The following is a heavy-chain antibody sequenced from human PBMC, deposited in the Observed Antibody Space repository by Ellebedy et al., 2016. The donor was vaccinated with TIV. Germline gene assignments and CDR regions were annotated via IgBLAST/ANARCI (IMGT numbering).Heavy chain of an antibody. CDR1: GLTFSAYW. J-gene: IGHJ4*02. CDR2: IKQDGSEK. D-gene: IGHD2-15*01. V-gene: IGHV3-7*01. CDR3: ARAIGAGDGK. Sequence: GESLKISXAASGLTFSAYWMHWVRQAPGEGLEWVANIKQDGSEKYYVDSVKGRFTISRDNAKNSLYLQMNSLRTEDTAVYYCARAIGAGDGKWGQGALVTVSS.